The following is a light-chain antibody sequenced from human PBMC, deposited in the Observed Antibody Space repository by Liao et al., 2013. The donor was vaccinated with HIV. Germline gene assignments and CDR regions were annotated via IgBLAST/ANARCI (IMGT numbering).Light chain of an antibody. Sequence: YELTQPPSVSVSPGQTATITCSGDNVGDKHVSWHQQRPGQSPVVVIYQDSKRPLGIPERFFGSNSRNTATLTIRGTQVMDEADYYCQAWDSGTAVFGGGTKLTVL. CDR1: NVGDKH. V-gene: IGLV3-1*01. J-gene: IGLJ3*02. CDR3: QAWDSGTAV. CDR2: QDS.